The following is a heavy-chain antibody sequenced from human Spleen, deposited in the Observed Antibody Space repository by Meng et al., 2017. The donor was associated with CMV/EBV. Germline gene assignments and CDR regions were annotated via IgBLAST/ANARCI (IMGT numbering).Heavy chain of an antibody. CDR1: GFIVSSNY. J-gene: IGHJ1*01. CDR3: ASGSGDWGYYFSY. CDR2: IYSGGQT. D-gene: IGHD3-22*01. Sequence: GESLKISCAASGFIVSSNYMGWVRQAPGKGLEWVSVIYSGGQTYYRESVKARFTISRDNSKNTLHLQMNSLRAEDTAVYYCASGSGDWGYYFSYWGQGTLVTVSS. V-gene: IGHV3-53*01.